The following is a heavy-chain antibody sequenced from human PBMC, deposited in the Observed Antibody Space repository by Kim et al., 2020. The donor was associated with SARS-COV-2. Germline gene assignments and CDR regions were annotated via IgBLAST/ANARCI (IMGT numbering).Heavy chain of an antibody. Sequence: GGSLRLSCAASGFTFSSYGMHWVRQAPGKGLEWVAVISYDGSNKYYADSVKGRFTISRDNSKNTLYLQMNSLRAEDTAVYYCAKEMATNHPKEDWGQGTLVTVSS. CDR3: AKEMATNHPKED. CDR2: ISYDGSNK. CDR1: GFTFSSYG. V-gene: IGHV3-30*18. J-gene: IGHJ4*02. D-gene: IGHD5-12*01.